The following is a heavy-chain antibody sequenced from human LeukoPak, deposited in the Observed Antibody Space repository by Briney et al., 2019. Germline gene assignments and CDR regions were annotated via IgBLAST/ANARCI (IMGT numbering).Heavy chain of an antibody. J-gene: IGHJ4*02. V-gene: IGHV4-39*01. CDR1: VGSLSSSSYY. CDR2: IYYSGST. CDR3: ASPEEPAAIYY. Sequence: PSETLSLTCTVSVGSLSSSSYYWGWIRPPPGKGLEWIGSIYYSGSTYYNPSLKSRVTISVDTSKNQFSLKLSSVTAADTAVYYCASPEEPAAIYYWGQGTLVTVSS. D-gene: IGHD2-2*01.